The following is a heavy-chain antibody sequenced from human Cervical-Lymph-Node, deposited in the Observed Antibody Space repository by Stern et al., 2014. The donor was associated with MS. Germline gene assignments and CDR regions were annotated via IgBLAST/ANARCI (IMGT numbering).Heavy chain of an antibody. Sequence: GQLVESGGGVVQPGRSLTLSCAASGFRLSNSGMHWVRQAPGKGLEWVAVMSFVGGNKKYGDSVKGRFSISRYMANNTLFLQMNSLRPEDTAVYYCMGVGDAMHVWGQGTTVIVSS. J-gene: IGHJ6*02. CDR2: MSFVGGNK. CDR3: MGVGDAMHV. CDR1: GFRLSNSG. V-gene: IGHV3-30*03.